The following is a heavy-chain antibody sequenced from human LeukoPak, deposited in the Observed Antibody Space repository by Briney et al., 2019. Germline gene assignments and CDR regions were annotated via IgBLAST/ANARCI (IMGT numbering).Heavy chain of an antibody. CDR2: IYSGGST. D-gene: IGHD2-15*01. CDR3: ASRYCSGGSCYSVRSYYYYMDV. V-gene: IGHV3-53*01. J-gene: IGHJ6*03. Sequence: GGSLRLSCAASGFTVSSNYMSWVRQAPGKGLEWVSVIYSGGSTYYADSVKGRFTISRDNAKNSLYLQMNSLRAEDTAVYYCASRYCSGGSCYSVRSYYYYMDVWGKGTTVTVSS. CDR1: GFTVSSNY.